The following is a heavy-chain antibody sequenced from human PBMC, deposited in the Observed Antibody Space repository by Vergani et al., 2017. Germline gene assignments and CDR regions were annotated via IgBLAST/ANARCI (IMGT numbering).Heavy chain of an antibody. CDR2: IIPIFGTA. CDR3: ARDGGLGDGYNHYYFDY. Sequence: QVQLVQSGAEVKKPGSSVKVSCKASGGTFSSYAISWVRQAPGQGLEWMGGIIPIFGTANYAEKFQGGVTITADKSTSTAYMELSSLRSEDTAVYYCARDGGLGDGYNHYYFDYWGQGTLVTVSS. J-gene: IGHJ4*02. V-gene: IGHV1-69*06. D-gene: IGHD5-24*01. CDR1: GGTFSSYA.